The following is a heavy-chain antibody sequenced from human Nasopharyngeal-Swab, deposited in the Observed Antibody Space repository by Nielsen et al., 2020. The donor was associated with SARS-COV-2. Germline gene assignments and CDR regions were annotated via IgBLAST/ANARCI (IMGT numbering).Heavy chain of an antibody. CDR2: ISAYNGNT. D-gene: IGHD5-12*01. V-gene: IGHV1-18*01. Sequence: ASVKVSCKASGYTFTSYGISWVRQAPGQGLEWMGWISAYNGNTNYAQKLQGRVTMTTDTSTSTAYMELRSLRSDDTAVYYCARGLGSGYDYYYYYMDVWGEGTTVTVSS. CDR3: ARGLGSGYDYYYYYMDV. J-gene: IGHJ6*03. CDR1: GYTFTSYG.